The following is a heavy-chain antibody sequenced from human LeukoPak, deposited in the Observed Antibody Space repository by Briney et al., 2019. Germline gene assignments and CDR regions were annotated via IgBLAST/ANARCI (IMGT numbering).Heavy chain of an antibody. V-gene: IGHV7-4-1*02. D-gene: IGHD3-10*01. Sequence: ASVKVSCKASGYTFTSYAMNWVRQAPGQGLEWMGWINTNTGNPTYAQGFTGRFVFSLDTSVSTAYLQISSLKAEDTAVYYCAREVGITMVRGAPDYYYGMDVWGQGTTVTVSS. J-gene: IGHJ6*02. CDR1: GYTFTSYA. CDR3: AREVGITMVRGAPDYYYGMDV. CDR2: INTNTGNP.